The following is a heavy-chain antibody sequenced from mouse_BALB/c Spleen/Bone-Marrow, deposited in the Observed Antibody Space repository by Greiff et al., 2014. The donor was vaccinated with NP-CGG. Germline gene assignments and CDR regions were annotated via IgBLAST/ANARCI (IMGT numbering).Heavy chain of an antibody. Sequence: VHLVESGPGLVAPSQSLSITCTVSGFSLTSYGVNWVRQPPGKGLEWLGVIWAGGSTNYNSALMSRLSISKDNSKSQVFLEMNSLQTDDTAIYYCAREKYGNDYWGQGTTLTVSS. V-gene: IGHV2-9*02. D-gene: IGHD2-10*02. CDR3: AREKYGNDY. J-gene: IGHJ2*01. CDR1: GFSLTSYG. CDR2: IWAGGST.